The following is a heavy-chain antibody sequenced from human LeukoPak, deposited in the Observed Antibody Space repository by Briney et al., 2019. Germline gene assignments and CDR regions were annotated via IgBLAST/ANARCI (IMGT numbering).Heavy chain of an antibody. V-gene: IGHV4-4*07. CDR3: ARGGPDPGIAAAGTTFDY. CDR2: IYTSGST. CDR1: GGSISSYY. Sequence: SETLSLTCTVSGGSISSYYWSWIRQPAGKGLEWIGRIYTSGSTNYNPSLKSRVTMSVDTSKNQFSLKLSSVTAADTAMYYCARGGPDPGIAAAGTTFDYWGQGTLVTVSS. D-gene: IGHD6-13*01. J-gene: IGHJ4*02.